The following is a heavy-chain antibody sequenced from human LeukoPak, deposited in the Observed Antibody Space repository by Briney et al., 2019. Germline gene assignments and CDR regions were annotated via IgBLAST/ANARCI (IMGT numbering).Heavy chain of an antibody. CDR2: IYYSGST. J-gene: IGHJ4*02. CDR1: GGSISSYY. CDR3: AVIDYYDSSGYYYDTLDY. D-gene: IGHD3-22*01. Sequence: SETLSLTCTVSGGSISSYYWGWIRQPPGKGLEWIGSIYYSGSTYYNPSLKSRVTISIDTSKNQFSLKLSSVTAADTAVYYCAVIDYYDSSGYYYDTLDYWGQGTLVTVSS. V-gene: IGHV4-39*01.